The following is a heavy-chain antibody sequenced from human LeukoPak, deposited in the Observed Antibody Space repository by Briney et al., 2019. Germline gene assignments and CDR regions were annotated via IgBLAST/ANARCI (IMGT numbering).Heavy chain of an antibody. V-gene: IGHV3-74*01. CDR2: INTDGSTT. J-gene: IGHJ3*02. Sequence: GGSLRLSCAASGFTFSSYWMHWVRQAPGKGLVWVSRINTDGSTTRDADSVKGRFTISRDNAKNTLYLQMSSLRAEDTAVYYCARDRGYTKYEGDFDIWGQGTMVTVSS. CDR3: ARDRGYTKYEGDFDI. D-gene: IGHD4-11*01. CDR1: GFTFSSYW.